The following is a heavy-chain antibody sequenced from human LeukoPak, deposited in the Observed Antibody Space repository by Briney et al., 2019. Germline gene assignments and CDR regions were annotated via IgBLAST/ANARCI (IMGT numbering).Heavy chain of an antibody. V-gene: IGHV4-34*01. CDR3: ARRPGNSGSYLGAFGI. Sequence: SETLSLTCAVYGGSFSGYYWSWIRQPPGKGLEWIGEINHSGSTNYNPSLKSRVTISVDTSKNQFSLKLSSVTAADTAVYYCARRPGNSGSYLGAFGIWGQGTMVTVSS. D-gene: IGHD1-26*01. CDR1: GGSFSGYY. J-gene: IGHJ3*02. CDR2: INHSGST.